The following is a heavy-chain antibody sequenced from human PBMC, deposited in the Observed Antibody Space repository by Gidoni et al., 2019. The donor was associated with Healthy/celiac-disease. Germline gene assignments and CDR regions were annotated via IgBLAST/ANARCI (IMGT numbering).Heavy chain of an antibody. CDR1: GGSFSGYY. V-gene: IGHV4-34*01. Sequence: QVQLQQWGAGLLKPSETLSLTCAVYGGSFSGYYWSWIRQPPGKGLEWIGEINHSGSTNYNPSLKSRVTISVDTSKNQFSLKLSSVTAADTAVYYCARGVPCSGGSCYSFPEYFQHWGQGTLVTVSS. J-gene: IGHJ1*01. CDR3: ARGVPCSGGSCYSFPEYFQH. D-gene: IGHD2-15*01. CDR2: INHSGST.